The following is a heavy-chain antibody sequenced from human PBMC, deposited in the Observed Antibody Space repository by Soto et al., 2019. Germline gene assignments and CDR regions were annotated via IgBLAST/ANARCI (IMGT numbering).Heavy chain of an antibody. CDR1: GFTFSSYA. CDR3: AKVFWFTIREGFDY. CDR2: ITGSGDST. V-gene: IGHV3-23*01. J-gene: IGHJ4*02. Sequence: EVQLLESGGGLVQPGGSLRLSCAASGFTFSSYAMSWVRQAPGKGLEWVSAITGSGDSTYYADSVKGRFTVSRDNSKNSLYLQMNSLRAEDTAVYYCAKVFWFTIREGFDYWGLGTLVTVSS. D-gene: IGHD3-3*01.